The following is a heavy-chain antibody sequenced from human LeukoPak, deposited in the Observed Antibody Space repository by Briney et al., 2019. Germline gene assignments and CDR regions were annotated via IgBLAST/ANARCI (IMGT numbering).Heavy chain of an antibody. D-gene: IGHD3-10*01. CDR3: ARGGMLRGAQLDY. J-gene: IGHJ4*02. CDR1: GFTFSSYT. V-gene: IGHV3-21*01. CDR2: ISSSSTYI. Sequence: GGSLRLSCAASGFTFSSYTMNWVRQAPGKGLAWVSSISSSSTYIYYADSVKGRFSISRDNAKNSLYLQMNSLRAEDTAVYYCARGGMLRGAQLDYWGQGTLVTVSS.